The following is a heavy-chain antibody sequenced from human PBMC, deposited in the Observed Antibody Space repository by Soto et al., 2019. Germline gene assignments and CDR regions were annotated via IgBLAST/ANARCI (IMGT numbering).Heavy chain of an antibody. V-gene: IGHV4-34*01. CDR3: ARAHHYYGSGSFDY. D-gene: IGHD3-10*01. CDR1: GGSFSGYY. Sequence: SETLSLTCAVYGGSFSGYYWSWIRQPPGKGLEWIGEINHSGSTNYNPSLKSRVTISVDTSKNQFSLKLSSVTAADTAVYYCARAHHYYGSGSFDYWGQGTLVTVSS. CDR2: INHSGST. J-gene: IGHJ4*02.